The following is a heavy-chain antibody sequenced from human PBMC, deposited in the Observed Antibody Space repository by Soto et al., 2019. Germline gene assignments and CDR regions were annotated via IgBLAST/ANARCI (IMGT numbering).Heavy chain of an antibody. CDR2: IRSKAYGGTT. Sequence: GGSLRLSCTASGFTFGDYAMSWFRQAPGKGLEWVGFIRSKAYGGTTEYAASVKGRFAISRDDSKSIAYLQMNSLKTEDTAVYYCTRVPPQYCSSTSCAFDPWGQGTLVTVSS. V-gene: IGHV3-49*03. D-gene: IGHD2-2*01. J-gene: IGHJ5*02. CDR3: TRVPPQYCSSTSCAFDP. CDR1: GFTFGDYA.